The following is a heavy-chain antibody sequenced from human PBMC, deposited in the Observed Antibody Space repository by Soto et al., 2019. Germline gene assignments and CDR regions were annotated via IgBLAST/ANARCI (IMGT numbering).Heavy chain of an antibody. J-gene: IGHJ4*02. Sequence: IRQPPGKGLEWIGSIYYSGSTYYNPSLKSRVTISVDTSKNQFSLKLSSVTAADTAVYYCASLYSGYDLRYFDYWGQGTLVTVSS. CDR3: ASLYSGYDLRYFDY. D-gene: IGHD5-12*01. V-gene: IGHV4-39*01. CDR2: IYYSGST.